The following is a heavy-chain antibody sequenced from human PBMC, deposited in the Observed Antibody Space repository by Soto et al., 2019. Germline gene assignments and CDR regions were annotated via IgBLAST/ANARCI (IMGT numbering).Heavy chain of an antibody. CDR1: GYTFTSYG. CDR2: ISAYNGNT. J-gene: IGHJ5*02. CDR3: ARATGSSGWYWFAP. Sequence: VASVKVSCKASGYTFTSYGISWVRQAPGQGLEWMGWISAYNGNTNYAQKPQGRVTMTTDTSTSTACMELRSLRSDDTAVYYCARATGSSGWYWFAPWGQGTLVTVSS. D-gene: IGHD6-19*01. V-gene: IGHV1-18*01.